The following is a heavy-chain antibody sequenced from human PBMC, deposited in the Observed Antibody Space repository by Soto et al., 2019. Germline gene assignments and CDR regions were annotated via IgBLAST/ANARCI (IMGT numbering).Heavy chain of an antibody. D-gene: IGHD1-26*01. CDR2: IWYDGSNK. V-gene: IGHV3-33*01. Sequence: QVQLVESGGGVVQPGRSLSLSCAASGFTFSSYGMHWVRQAPGKGLEWVAVIWYDGSNKYYADSVKGRFTISRDNSKNTLYLQMNSLRAEDTAVYYCARDIGGSTWGQGDYWGQGTLVTVSS. J-gene: IGHJ4*02. CDR3: ARDIGGSTWGQGDY. CDR1: GFTFSSYG.